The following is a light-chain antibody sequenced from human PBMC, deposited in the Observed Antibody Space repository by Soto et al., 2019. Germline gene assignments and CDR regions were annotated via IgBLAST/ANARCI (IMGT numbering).Light chain of an antibody. Sequence: DIQMTQSPSSLSASVGDRVTITCRASQSISSYLNWYQQKPGKAPKLLIYAASSLQSGVPSRFSGSGSGTHFTLTISSLQPEEFATYYCQQSYSTRLTFGGGTKVEIK. J-gene: IGKJ4*01. CDR3: QQSYSTRLT. CDR2: AAS. V-gene: IGKV1-39*01. CDR1: QSISSY.